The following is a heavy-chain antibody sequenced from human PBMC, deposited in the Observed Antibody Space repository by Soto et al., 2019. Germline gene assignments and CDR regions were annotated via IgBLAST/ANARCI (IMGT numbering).Heavy chain of an antibody. CDR3: ARDGSSGGMDV. CDR1: GGSIINYY. J-gene: IGHJ6*02. D-gene: IGHD3-10*01. Sequence: QVQLQESGPGLLKPLETLSLTCTVSGGSIINYYWSWVRQSPGKGLEWIAYISYTGSTNYNPSLKSRATISVDTSKNQFSLNLTSVTAADSAVYYCARDGSSGGMDVWGQGTTVTVSS. V-gene: IGHV4-59*01. CDR2: ISYTGST.